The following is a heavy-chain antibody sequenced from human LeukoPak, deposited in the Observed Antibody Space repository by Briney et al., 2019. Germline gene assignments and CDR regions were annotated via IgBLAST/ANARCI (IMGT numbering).Heavy chain of an antibody. V-gene: IGHV1-69*05. CDR3: ARDEQQLADDAFDI. Sequence: SVKVSCKASGGTFSSYAISWVRQAPGQGLEWMGRIIPIFGTANYAQKFQGRVTITTDESTSTAYMELSRLRSDDTAVYYCARDEQQLADDAFDIWGQGTMVTVSS. CDR1: GGTFSSYA. J-gene: IGHJ3*02. CDR2: IIPIFGTA. D-gene: IGHD1/OR15-1a*01.